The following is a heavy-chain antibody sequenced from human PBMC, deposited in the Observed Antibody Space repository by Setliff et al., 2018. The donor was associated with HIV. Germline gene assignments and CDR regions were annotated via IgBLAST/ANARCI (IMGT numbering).Heavy chain of an antibody. CDR2: ITPSDSYT. Sequence: GASVKVSCKASGDTFSNSALTWVRQAPGQGLEWMGIITPSDSYTVYAQKFQGRVTMTRDTSTSTVYMELSSLRSDDTAVYYCARDNIIWSKDYWGQGTLVTVSS. CDR1: GDTFSNSA. CDR3: ARDNIIWSKDY. V-gene: IGHV1-46*01. J-gene: IGHJ4*02. D-gene: IGHD3-10*01.